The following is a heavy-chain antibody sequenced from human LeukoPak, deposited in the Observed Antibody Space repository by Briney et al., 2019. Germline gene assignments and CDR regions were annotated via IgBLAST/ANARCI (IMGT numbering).Heavy chain of an antibody. J-gene: IGHJ5*02. V-gene: IGHV6-1*01. CDR1: GDSVPINSVT. CDR2: IYYRSTWYN. Sequence: SQTLSLTCAISGDSVPINSVTWNWIRQSPSRGLEWLGRIYYRSTWYNDYAVSVRGRITVNPDTSKNQFSLHLNSVTPEDTAVYYCARRLTQYDCFDPWGQGILVTVSS. CDR3: ARRLTQYDCFDP. D-gene: IGHD2-2*01.